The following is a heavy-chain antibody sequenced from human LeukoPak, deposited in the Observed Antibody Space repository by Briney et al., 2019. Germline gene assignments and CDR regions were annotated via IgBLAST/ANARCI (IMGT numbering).Heavy chain of an antibody. J-gene: IGHJ6*03. CDR2: ISAYNGNT. CDR1: GYTFTSYG. Sequence: PEASVKVSCKASGYTFTSYGISWVRQAPGQGLEWMGWISAYNGNTNYAQKLQGRVTMTTDTSTSTAYMELRSLRSDDTAVYYCARDQGANDLLFRTYYMDVWGKGTTVTVSS. V-gene: IGHV1-18*01. CDR3: ARDQGANDLLFRTYYMDV. D-gene: IGHD2-21*01.